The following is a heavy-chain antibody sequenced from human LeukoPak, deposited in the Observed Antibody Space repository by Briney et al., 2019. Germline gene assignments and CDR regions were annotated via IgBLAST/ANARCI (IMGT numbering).Heavy chain of an antibody. J-gene: IGHJ4*02. CDR2: IYNGVPT. D-gene: IGHD6-19*01. V-gene: IGHV4-4*09. CDR1: GAPISRFY. CDR3: VQTTGWPGFDY. Sequence: SETLSLTCTTSGAPISRFYWSWVRQPPGKGLEWIGNIYNGVPTFFNPSLKSRVTLSVDTPKTQFSLQLASVTAAGTAVYYCVQTTGWPGFDYWGQGILVTVSS.